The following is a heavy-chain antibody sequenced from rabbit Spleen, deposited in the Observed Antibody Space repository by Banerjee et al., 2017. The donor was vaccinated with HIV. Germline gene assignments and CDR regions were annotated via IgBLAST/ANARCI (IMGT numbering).Heavy chain of an antibody. CDR2: IYSSSDIT. J-gene: IGHJ6*01. D-gene: IGHD1-1*01. V-gene: IGHV1S45*01. Sequence: QEQLEESGGGLVQPEGSLTLTCTASGFSFTSGYDMCWVRQAPGKGLEWIACIYSSSDITWYASWVNGRFTISKTSSTTVDLQMTSLTAADTATYFCARGASSSGYYSLWGPGTLVTVS. CDR3: ARGASSSGYYSL. CDR1: GFSFTSGYD.